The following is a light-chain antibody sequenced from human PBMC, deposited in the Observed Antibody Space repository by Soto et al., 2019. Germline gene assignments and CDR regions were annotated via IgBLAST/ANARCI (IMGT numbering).Light chain of an antibody. CDR3: QSYDSSLSGGV. V-gene: IGLV1-40*01. Sequence: QSVLTQPPSVSGAPGQRVTISGTGSSSNIGAGYDVHWYQQLPGTAPKLLISGNSNRPSGVPDRFSGSKSGTSASLAITGLQAEDEADYYCQSYDSSLSGGVFGGGTKLTVL. J-gene: IGLJ3*02. CDR2: GNS. CDR1: SSNIGAGYD.